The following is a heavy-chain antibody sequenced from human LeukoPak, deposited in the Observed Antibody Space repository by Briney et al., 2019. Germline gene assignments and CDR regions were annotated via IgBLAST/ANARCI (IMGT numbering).Heavy chain of an antibody. CDR3: AREKTGTMVRGVIRHYYGMDV. Sequence: SETLSLTCAVYGGSFSGYYWSWIRQPPGKGLEWIGEINHSGSTNYNPSLKSRATISVDTSKNQFSLKLSSVTAADTAVYNCAREKTGTMVRGVIRHYYGMDVWGKGTTVTVSS. CDR2: INHSGST. J-gene: IGHJ6*04. CDR1: GGSFSGYY. V-gene: IGHV4-34*01. D-gene: IGHD3-10*01.